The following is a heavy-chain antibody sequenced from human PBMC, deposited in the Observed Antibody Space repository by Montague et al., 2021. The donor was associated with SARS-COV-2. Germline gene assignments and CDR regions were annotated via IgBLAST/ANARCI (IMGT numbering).Heavy chain of an antibody. CDR3: ASGIYPSGSYYNRYYYGLNT. J-gene: IGHJ6*02. D-gene: IGHD3-10*01. CDR2: INHSANT. CDR1: GGSLSGYY. Sequence: SETLSLICAVYGGSLSGYYWSWIRQPPEKGLEWIGEINHSANTKYNPSLKSPVTISIDTSKNQFSLKMTSVTAVDTATYYCASGIYPSGSYYNRYYYGLNTWGPGTTVIVSS. V-gene: IGHV4-34*01.